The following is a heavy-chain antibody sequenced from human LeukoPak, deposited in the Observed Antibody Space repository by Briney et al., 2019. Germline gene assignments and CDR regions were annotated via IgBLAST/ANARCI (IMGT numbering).Heavy chain of an antibody. CDR1: GYTFTSYG. CDR3: AASSSWLKLEGNYWFDP. D-gene: IGHD6-13*01. J-gene: IGHJ5*02. CDR2: ISAYNGNT. Sequence: ASVKVSCKASGYTFTSYGISWVRQAPGQGLEWMGWISAYNGNTNYAQKLQGRVTMTTDTSTSTAYMELRSLRSDDTAVYYCAASSSWLKLEGNYWFDPWGQGTLVTVSS. V-gene: IGHV1-18*01.